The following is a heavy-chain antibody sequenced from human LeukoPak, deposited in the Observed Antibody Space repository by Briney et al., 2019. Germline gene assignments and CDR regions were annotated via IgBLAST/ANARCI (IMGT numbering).Heavy chain of an antibody. CDR1: GYTFTSYG. CDR2: ISAYNGNT. V-gene: IGHV1-18*01. J-gene: IGHJ6*02. Sequence: ASVKVSCKASGYTFTSYGISWVRQAPGQGLEWMGWISAYNGNTNYAQKLQGRVTMTTDTSTSTAYMELRSLRSDDTAVYYCARDPGPVFLFGEPIRYGMDVWGQGTTVTVSS. D-gene: IGHD3-10*01. CDR3: ARDPGPVFLFGEPIRYGMDV.